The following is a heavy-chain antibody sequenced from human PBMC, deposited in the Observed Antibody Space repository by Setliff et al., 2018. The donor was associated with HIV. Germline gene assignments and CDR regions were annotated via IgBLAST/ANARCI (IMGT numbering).Heavy chain of an antibody. CDR2: INSDGSII. J-gene: IGHJ3*02. Sequence: RLSCVASGFTFGPFWMHWVRQAPGKGLEWVSYINSDGSIITYGESVKGRFTISRDNAKNTLYLQMNSLRAEDTAVYYCARDRGYPDSFNIWGQGTVVTVSS. V-gene: IGHV3-74*01. CDR1: GFTFGPFW. CDR3: ARDRGYPDSFNI. D-gene: IGHD3-10*01.